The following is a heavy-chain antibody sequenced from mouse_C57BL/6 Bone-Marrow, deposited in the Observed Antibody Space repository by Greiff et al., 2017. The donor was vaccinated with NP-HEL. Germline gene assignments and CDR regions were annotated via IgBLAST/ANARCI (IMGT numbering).Heavy chain of an antibody. CDR2: IRSKSNNYAT. J-gene: IGHJ2*01. V-gene: IGHV10-1*01. D-gene: IGHD1-1*01. CDR3: VRQGCGSFFDY. CDR1: GFSFNTYA. Sequence: EVKLVESGGGLVQPKGSLKLSCAASGFSFNTYALNWVRQAPGKGLEWVARIRSKSNNYATSYADSVKDRFTNSRDDSESMLYLQINNLKTEDTAMYYCVRQGCGSFFDYWGQGTTLTVSS.